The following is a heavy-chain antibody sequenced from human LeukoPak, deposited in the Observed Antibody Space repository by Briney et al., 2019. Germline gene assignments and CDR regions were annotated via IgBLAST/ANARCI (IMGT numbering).Heavy chain of an antibody. Sequence: TGGSLRLSCAASGFTFSDYSMNWVRQAPGKGLEWISYIGIDSGNTNYADSVKGRFTVSGDKAKNSLYLQMNSLRVEDTAVSYCARDYKYAFDNWGQGTLVTVSS. CDR3: ARDYKYAFDN. V-gene: IGHV3-48*01. CDR2: IGIDSGNT. CDR1: GFTFSDYS. D-gene: IGHD5-24*01. J-gene: IGHJ4*02.